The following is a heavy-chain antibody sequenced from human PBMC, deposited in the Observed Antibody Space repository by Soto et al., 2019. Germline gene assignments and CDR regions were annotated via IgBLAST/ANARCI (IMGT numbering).Heavy chain of an antibody. CDR2: VNGDGSST. Sequence: GGSLRLSCAASGFTFSSYSMNWVRQAPGKGLVWVSCVNGDGSSTCYADSVKGRFTVSRDSAKSTLYLQMNSLRAEDTAVYYCARDSSGSCDYWGQGTLVTVSS. J-gene: IGHJ4*02. CDR1: GFTFSSYS. V-gene: IGHV3-74*01. CDR3: ARDSSGSCDY.